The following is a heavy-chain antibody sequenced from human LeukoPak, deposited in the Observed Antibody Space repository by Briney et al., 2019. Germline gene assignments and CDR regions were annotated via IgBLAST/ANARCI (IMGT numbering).Heavy chain of an antibody. J-gene: IGHJ5*02. V-gene: IGHV1-69*04. CDR3: ARGGFSYYDSSGYFFRGWFDP. Sequence: SVKVSCKPSGYTLTSYGISWVRQAPGQGLEWMGRIIPILGIANYAQKFQGRVTITADKSTSTAYMELSSLRSEDTAVYYCARGGFSYYDSSGYFFRGWFDPWGQGTLVTVSS. CDR2: IIPILGIA. D-gene: IGHD3-22*01. CDR1: GYTLTSYG.